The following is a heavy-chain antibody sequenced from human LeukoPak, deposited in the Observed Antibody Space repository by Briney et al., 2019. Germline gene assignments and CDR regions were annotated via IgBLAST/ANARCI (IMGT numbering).Heavy chain of an antibody. D-gene: IGHD3-22*01. V-gene: IGHV1-46*01. CDR2: INPSGGST. CDR3: ARGSYDSRRRNDAFDI. Sequence: SVKVSCKASGYTFTSYYMHWVRQAPGQGLEWMGIINPSGGSTSYAQKFQGRVTMTRDTSTSTVYMELSSLRSEDTAVYYCARGSYDSRRRNDAFDIWGQGTMVTVSS. CDR1: GYTFTSYY. J-gene: IGHJ3*02.